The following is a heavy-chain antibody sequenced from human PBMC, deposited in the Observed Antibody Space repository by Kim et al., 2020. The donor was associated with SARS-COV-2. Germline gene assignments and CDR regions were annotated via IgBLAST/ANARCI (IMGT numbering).Heavy chain of an antibody. CDR3: VRVRVYYGTGGYFDH. V-gene: IGHV3-30*04. J-gene: IGHJ4*02. Sequence: GGSLRLSCAASGFPFTYAMHWVRQAPGGGLDWVAVVSYDGSNQYYADSVKGRFTIPRDNSKNTLFLQMNNLREEDTAMYYCVRVRVYYGTGGYFDHWGQG. CDR2: VSYDGSNQ. D-gene: IGHD3-10*01. CDR1: GFPFTYA.